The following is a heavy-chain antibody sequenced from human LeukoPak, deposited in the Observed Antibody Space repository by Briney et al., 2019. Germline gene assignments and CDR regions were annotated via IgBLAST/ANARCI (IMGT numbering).Heavy chain of an antibody. CDR2: IIPIFGTA. CDR3: ARASYANYYGSGSYYNQFLYYYMDV. J-gene: IGHJ6*03. CDR1: GGTFSNYA. V-gene: IGHV1-69*13. D-gene: IGHD3-10*01. Sequence: ASVKVSCKASGGTFSNYAISWVRQAPGQGLEWMGGIIPIFGTANYAQKFQGRVTITADESTSAAYVELSSLRSEDTAVYYCARASYANYYGSGSYYNQFLYYYMDVWGKGTTVIVSS.